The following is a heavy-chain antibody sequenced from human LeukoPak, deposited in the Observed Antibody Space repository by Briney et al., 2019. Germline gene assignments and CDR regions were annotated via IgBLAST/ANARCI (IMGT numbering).Heavy chain of an antibody. J-gene: IGHJ4*02. CDR3: ARGRAGGWYFFDY. Sequence: GGSLRLSCAASGFTFSSYSMHWVRQAPGKGLEWVAVISYDGSNKYYADSVKGRFTISRDNSKNTLYLQMNSLRAEDTAVYYCARGRAGGWYFFDYWGQGTLVTVSS. CDR1: GFTFSSYS. D-gene: IGHD6-19*01. CDR2: ISYDGSNK. V-gene: IGHV3-30*03.